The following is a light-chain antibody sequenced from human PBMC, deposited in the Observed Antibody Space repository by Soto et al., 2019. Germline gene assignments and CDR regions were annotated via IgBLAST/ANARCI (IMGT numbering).Light chain of an antibody. Sequence: VLTQPPSASGTPGQRVNISCSGSSSNIGSNYVYWYRQFPGTAPKLLIQRNNQRPSGVPARFSGSKSGTSASLAISGLRSEDAADYYCGGWDDSLSGPVFGGGTKVTVL. CDR3: GGWDDSLSGPV. CDR1: SSNIGSNY. J-gene: IGLJ2*01. CDR2: RNN. V-gene: IGLV1-47*01.